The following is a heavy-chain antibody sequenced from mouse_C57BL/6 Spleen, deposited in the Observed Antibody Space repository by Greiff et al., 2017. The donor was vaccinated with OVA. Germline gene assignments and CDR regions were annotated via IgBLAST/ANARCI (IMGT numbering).Heavy chain of an antibody. CDR1: GFTFSDYY. D-gene: IGHD2-4*01. CDR2: INYDGSST. J-gene: IGHJ4*01. Sequence: EVKLVESAGGLVQPGRSMKLSCTASGFTFSDYYMAWVRQVPEKGLEWVANINYDGSSTYYLDSLKSRFIISRDNAKNILYLQMSSLKSEDTATYYCARDRDYGAMDYWGQGTSVTVSS. CDR3: ARDRDYGAMDY. V-gene: IGHV5-16*01.